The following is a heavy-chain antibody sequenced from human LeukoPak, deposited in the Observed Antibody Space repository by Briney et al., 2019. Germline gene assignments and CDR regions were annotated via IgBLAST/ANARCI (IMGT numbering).Heavy chain of an antibody. CDR1: GFTFSSYA. Sequence: GGPLRLSCAASGFTFSSYAMSWVRQAPGKGLECVSAISGSGGSTYYADSVKGRFTISRDNSKNTLYLQMNSLRAEDTAVYYCAKDMRGPYYFDYWGQGTLVTVSS. CDR3: AKDMRGPYYFDY. CDR2: ISGSGGST. J-gene: IGHJ4*02. V-gene: IGHV3-23*01. D-gene: IGHD3-10*01.